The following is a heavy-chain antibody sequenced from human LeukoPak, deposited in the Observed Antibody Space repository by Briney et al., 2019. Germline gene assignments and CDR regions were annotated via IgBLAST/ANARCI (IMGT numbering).Heavy chain of an antibody. Sequence: PSETLSLTCAVYGGSFSGYYWSWIRQPPGKGLEWIGEINHSGSTNYNPSLKSRVTISVDTSKNQFSLELSSVTAADTAVYYCARRITMIVVARTGFFDYWGQGTLVTVSS. J-gene: IGHJ4*02. V-gene: IGHV4-34*01. CDR1: GGSFSGYY. CDR3: ARRITMIVVARTGFFDY. D-gene: IGHD3-22*01. CDR2: INHSGST.